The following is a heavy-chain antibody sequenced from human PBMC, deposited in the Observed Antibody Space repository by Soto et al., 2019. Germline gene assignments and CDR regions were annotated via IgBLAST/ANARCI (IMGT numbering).Heavy chain of an antibody. CDR1: GGSISSSNW. CDR3: ARVSGSYYYGMDV. Sequence: QVQLQESGPGLVKPSGTLSLTCAVSGGSISSSNWWSWVRQPPGKGLEWIGEIYHSGSTNYNPSLKSLVTISVDKSKNQFSLKLTSVTAADTAVYYCARVSGSYYYGMDVWGQGTTVTVSS. J-gene: IGHJ6*02. V-gene: IGHV4-4*02. D-gene: IGHD1-26*01. CDR2: IYHSGST.